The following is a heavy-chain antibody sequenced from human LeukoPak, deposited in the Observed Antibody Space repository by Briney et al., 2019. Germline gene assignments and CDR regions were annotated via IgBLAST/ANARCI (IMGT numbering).Heavy chain of an antibody. Sequence: GGSLRLSCAASGFTFSSYSMNWVRQAPGKGLVWVSRINSDGSATAYADSVKGRFTISRDNAENTLYLQMNSLRAEDTAVYYCARGTAGYHSSYFDYWGQGTLVTVSS. CDR1: GFTFSSYS. J-gene: IGHJ4*02. D-gene: IGHD3-16*02. CDR3: ARGTAGYHSSYFDY. CDR2: INSDGSAT. V-gene: IGHV3-74*01.